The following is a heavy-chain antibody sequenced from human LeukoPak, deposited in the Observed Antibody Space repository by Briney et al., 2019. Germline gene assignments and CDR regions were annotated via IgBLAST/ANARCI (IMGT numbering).Heavy chain of an antibody. J-gene: IGHJ4*02. CDR1: GFTFSDYW. CDR3: AKDHPVAVAGLGPFDY. CDR2: IKEDGTYI. Sequence: PGGSLRLSCAASGFTFSDYWLDWVREAPGKGLEWLGNIKEDGTYISYFESVKGRFTISRDNSKNTLYLQMNSLRAEDTAVYYCAKDHPVAVAGLGPFDYWGQGTLVTVSS. V-gene: IGHV3-7*01. D-gene: IGHD6-19*01.